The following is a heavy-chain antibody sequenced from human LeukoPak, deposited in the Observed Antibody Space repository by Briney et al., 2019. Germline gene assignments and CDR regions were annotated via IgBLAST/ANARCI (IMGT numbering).Heavy chain of an antibody. V-gene: IGHV3-30*18. J-gene: IGHJ5*02. CDR1: GFTFSSYG. CDR2: ISYDGSNK. D-gene: IGHD2-15*01. CDR3: AKGAVAAAATPWFDR. Sequence: PGRSLRLSCAASGFTFSSYGMHWVRQAPGKGLEWVAVISYDGSNKYYADSVKGRFTISRDNSKNTLYLQMNSLRAEDTAVYYCAKGAVAAAATPWFDRWGQGALVTVSS.